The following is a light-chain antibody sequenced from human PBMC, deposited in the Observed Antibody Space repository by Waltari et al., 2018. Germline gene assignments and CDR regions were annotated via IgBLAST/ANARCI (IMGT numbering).Light chain of an antibody. CDR1: NSNIGSNV. V-gene: IGLV1-44*01. Sequence: QSVLTQPPSASGTPGQRVTISCSGSNSNIGSNVVNWYQQVPGMAPRHLIYSNDQRPAVVPDRVSGSKSGTSAALVISGLQSDDEGNYYCATWDGRLAGVLFGGGTKVTVL. J-gene: IGLJ2*01. CDR3: ATWDGRLAGVL. CDR2: SND.